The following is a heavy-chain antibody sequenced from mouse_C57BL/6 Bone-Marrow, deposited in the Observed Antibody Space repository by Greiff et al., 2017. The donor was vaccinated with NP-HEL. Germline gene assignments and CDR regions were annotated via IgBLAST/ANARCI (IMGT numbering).Heavy chain of an antibody. CDR3: ARGGLRSCGDY. J-gene: IGHJ4*01. CDR2: IHTNSGST. CDR1: GSTFTSYW. V-gene: IGHV1-64*01. Sequence: QVQLQQPGAELVKPGASVKLSCKASGSTFTSYWMHWVKQRPGQGLEWIGMIHTNSGSTNYNEKFKSKATLTVDKSSSTAYMQLSSLTSEDSAVYYCARGGLRSCGDYWGQGTSVTVSS.